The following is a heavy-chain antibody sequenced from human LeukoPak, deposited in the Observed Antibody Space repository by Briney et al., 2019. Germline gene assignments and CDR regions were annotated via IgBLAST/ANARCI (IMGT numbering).Heavy chain of an antibody. CDR1: GFTFSSYG. V-gene: IGHV3-30*02. J-gene: IGHJ3*02. Sequence: GGSLRLSCAASGFTFSSYGMHWVRQAPGKGLEWVAFIRYDGSNKYYADSVKGRFTISRDNSKNTLYLQMNSLRVEDTAVYYCAKTQSIAAAGTAGYDAFDIWGQGTMVTVSS. D-gene: IGHD6-13*01. CDR3: AKTQSIAAAGTAGYDAFDI. CDR2: IRYDGSNK.